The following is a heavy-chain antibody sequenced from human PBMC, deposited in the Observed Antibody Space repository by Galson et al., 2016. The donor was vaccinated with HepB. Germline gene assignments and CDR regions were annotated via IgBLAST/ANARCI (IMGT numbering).Heavy chain of an antibody. D-gene: IGHD3-10*01. Sequence: SLRLSCAASGFRFSDYNMNWVRQAPGRGLEWVAYISASSGTIYYADSVKGRFTISRDNANNSLSLQMNSLRAEDTAFYYCARPYTYYFGSGSYFDVLHYGMDVWGQGTKVTVS. J-gene: IGHJ6*02. CDR1: GFRFSDYN. V-gene: IGHV3-48*01. CDR3: ARPYTYYFGSGSYFDVLHYGMDV. CDR2: ISASSGTI.